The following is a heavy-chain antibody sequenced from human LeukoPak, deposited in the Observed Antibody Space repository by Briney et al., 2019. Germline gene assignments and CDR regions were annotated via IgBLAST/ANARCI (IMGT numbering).Heavy chain of an antibody. CDR3: ARDLKRSRARWENLGLDP. J-gene: IGHJ5*02. V-gene: IGHV4-61*02. CDR2: IYTSGST. CDR1: GGSISSGTYY. D-gene: IGHD1-26*01. Sequence: SQTLSLTCTVSGGSISSGTYYWSWIQQPAGTGLEWIGRIYTSGSTNYNPSLKSRITISVDTSKNQFSLKLSSVTAADTAVYYCARDLKRSRARWENLGLDPWGQGTLVTVSS.